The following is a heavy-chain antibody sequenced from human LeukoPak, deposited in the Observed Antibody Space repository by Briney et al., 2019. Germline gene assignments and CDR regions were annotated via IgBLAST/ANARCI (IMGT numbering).Heavy chain of an antibody. Sequence: GGSLRLSCAASGFTFDDYAMQWVRQAPGKGLEWVSLISGDGGSTYYADSVKGRFTISRDNSKNSLYLQMNSLRTEDTALYYCAKDGYYDSSGYYYPPDYWGQGTLVTVSS. D-gene: IGHD3-22*01. V-gene: IGHV3-43*02. CDR1: GFTFDDYA. CDR3: AKDGYYDSSGYYYPPDY. CDR2: ISGDGGST. J-gene: IGHJ4*02.